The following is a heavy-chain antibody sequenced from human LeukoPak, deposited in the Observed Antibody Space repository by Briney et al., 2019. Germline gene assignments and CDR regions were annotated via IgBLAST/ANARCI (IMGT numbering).Heavy chain of an antibody. D-gene: IGHD2-2*01. CDR3: ARGDCSSTSCPYNWFDP. J-gene: IGHJ5*02. CDR1: GGSFSGYY. V-gene: IGHV4-34*01. CDR2: INHSGST. Sequence: PSETLSLTCAVYGGSFSGYYWSWIRQPPGKGLEWIGEINHSGSTNYNPSLKSRVTISVDTSKNQFSLKLSSVTAADTAVNYCARGDCSSTSCPYNWFDPWGQGTLVTVSS.